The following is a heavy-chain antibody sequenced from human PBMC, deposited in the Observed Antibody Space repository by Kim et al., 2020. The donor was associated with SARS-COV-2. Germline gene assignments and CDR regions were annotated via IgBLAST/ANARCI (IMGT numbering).Heavy chain of an antibody. CDR2: VDPRDSYT. J-gene: IGHJ4*02. CDR3: EGQDVSGSYLGSGDY. V-gene: IGHV5-10-1*01. D-gene: IGHD1-26*01. Sequence: GESLKISCKASGYSFTNYWISWVRQMPGKGLEWMGRVDPRDSYTYYSPSFEGHVTFSVDRSMTTAHLQWSSLKASDSAMYYCEGQDVSGSYLGSGDYWGQGTLVTVSS. CDR1: GYSFTNYW.